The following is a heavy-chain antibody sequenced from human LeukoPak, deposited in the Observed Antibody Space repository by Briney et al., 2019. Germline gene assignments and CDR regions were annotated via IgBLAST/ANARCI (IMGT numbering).Heavy chain of an antibody. D-gene: IGHD5-18*01. CDR2: IYTSGST. Sequence: SETLSLTCTVSGGSISSYYRSWIRQPAGKGLEWIGRIYTSGSTNYNPSLKSRVTMSVDTSKNQFSLKLSSVTAADTAVYYCAREGLWPSAYFDYWGQGTLVTVSS. J-gene: IGHJ4*02. CDR3: AREGLWPSAYFDY. CDR1: GGSISSYY. V-gene: IGHV4-4*07.